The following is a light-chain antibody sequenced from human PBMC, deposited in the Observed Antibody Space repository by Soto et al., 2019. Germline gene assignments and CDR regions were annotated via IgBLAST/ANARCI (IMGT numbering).Light chain of an antibody. V-gene: IGKV3-15*01. CDR2: SAS. Sequence: MTQSPATLSVSPGGMATLSCGASQSFSIAIACYQQTPGQTPSLLIYSASTRDTGIPARFSCSASATEFTLYFSSRQYEDSTVYHCQHYKKWPLTFGQGTKVDIK. CDR3: QHYKKWPLT. J-gene: IGKJ1*01. CDR1: QSFSIA.